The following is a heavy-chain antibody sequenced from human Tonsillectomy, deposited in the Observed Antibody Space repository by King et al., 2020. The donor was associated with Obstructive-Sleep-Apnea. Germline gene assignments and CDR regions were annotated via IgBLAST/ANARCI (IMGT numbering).Heavy chain of an antibody. J-gene: IGHJ5*02. V-gene: IGHV4-59*08. D-gene: IGHD3-22*01. CDR3: ARYYDSSGYYGGNWFDP. Sequence: VQLQESGPGLVKPSETLSLTCTVSGGSISSYYWSWIRQPPGKGLEWIGYIYYTGSTNYNPSLKSRVTISVDTSKNQFSLKLSSVTAADTAVYYCARYYDSSGYYGGNWFDPWGQGTLVTVSS. CDR1: GGSISSYY. CDR2: IYYTGST.